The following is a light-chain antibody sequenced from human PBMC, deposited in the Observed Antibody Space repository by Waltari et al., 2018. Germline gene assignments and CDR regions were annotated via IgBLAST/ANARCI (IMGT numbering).Light chain of an antibody. CDR3: QQANSFPLT. CDR2: GAS. Sequence: DIQMTQSPSSVSASVGDRVTITCRSSQGISTWLAWYQQKPGKVPKLLIYGASTLQSGVPPRFSGSGAGTDFTVTITSLQPEDFATYYCQQANSFPLTFGGGTKVEIK. J-gene: IGKJ4*01. V-gene: IGKV1-12*01. CDR1: QGISTW.